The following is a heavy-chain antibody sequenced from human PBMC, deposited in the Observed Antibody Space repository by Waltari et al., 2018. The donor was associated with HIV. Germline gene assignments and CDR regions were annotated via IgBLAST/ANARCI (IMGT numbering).Heavy chain of an antibody. J-gene: IGHJ3*01. Sequence: QLVESGGALIQPGRSLRLSCTASGFTFGDYEMNWVRQAPGKGLEWVGFIRSKTSGETREDAASVKGRFSISRDESKGMVYLQMNSLRADDTALYYCVRDLAWRAFDVWGQGTMVTVSS. D-gene: IGHD3-3*01. CDR1: GFTFGDYE. CDR2: IRSKTSGETR. V-gene: IGHV3-49*04. CDR3: VRDLAWRAFDV.